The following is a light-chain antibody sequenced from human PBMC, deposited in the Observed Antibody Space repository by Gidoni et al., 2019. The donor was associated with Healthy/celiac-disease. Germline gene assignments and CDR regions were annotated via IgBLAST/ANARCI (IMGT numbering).Light chain of an antibody. J-gene: IGKJ1*01. CDR2: WAS. Sequence: DIVMTQSTDSLAVSLGERATINCKSSQSVLYSSNNKNHLAWYQQKPGQPPKLLIYWASTRESGVPDRFSGRGSGTDFTLTISSLQAEDVAVYYCQQYYSTPWTFGQGTKVEIK. CDR1: QSVLYSSNNKNH. CDR3: QQYYSTPWT. V-gene: IGKV4-1*01.